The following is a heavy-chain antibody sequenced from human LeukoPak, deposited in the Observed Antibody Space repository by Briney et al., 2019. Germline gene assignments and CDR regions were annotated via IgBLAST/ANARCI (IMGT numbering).Heavy chain of an antibody. V-gene: IGHV4-59*01. Sequence: SETLSLTCAVSGGSISRYYWSWIRQPPGKGLEWIGYIYYSGSTNYNPSLKSRVTISVDTSKNQFSLKLSSVTAADTAVYYCARYRSTPGGFDPWGQGTLVTVSS. CDR3: ARYRSTPGGFDP. CDR1: GGSISRYY. J-gene: IGHJ5*02. CDR2: IYYSGST. D-gene: IGHD2-2*01.